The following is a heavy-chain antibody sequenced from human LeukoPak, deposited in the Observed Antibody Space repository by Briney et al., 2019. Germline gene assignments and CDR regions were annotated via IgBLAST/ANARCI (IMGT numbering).Heavy chain of an antibody. V-gene: IGHV4-59*01. CDR3: ARDYYDSSGYLGCRFDP. D-gene: IGHD3-22*01. CDR1: RGSIRRYY. J-gene: IGHJ5*02. CDR2: VDYSGST. Sequence: SVALSLTYTVCRGSIRRYYWIWIRQPAGNALKGIGYVDYSGSTNHIPPLNSRVSISVDTCNNQFSLKLSSVIAADTAVYYCARDYYDSSGYLGCRFDPWGQGTLVNVSS.